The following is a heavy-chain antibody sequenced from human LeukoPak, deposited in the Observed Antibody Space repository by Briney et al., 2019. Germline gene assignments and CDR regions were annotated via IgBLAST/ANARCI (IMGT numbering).Heavy chain of an antibody. CDR2: ISPGGGTT. Sequence: GGSLRLSCAVSGFAFGSEAMSWVRQSPARGLEWVASISPGGGTTYYADSVRGRFTISRDNSKNTLYLQMNSLRDEDTAVYYCAKVPTAILTLPLYNFDYWGQGTLVTVSS. CDR1: GFAFGSEA. J-gene: IGHJ4*02. V-gene: IGHV3-23*01. D-gene: IGHD2-2*01. CDR3: AKVPTAILTLPLYNFDY.